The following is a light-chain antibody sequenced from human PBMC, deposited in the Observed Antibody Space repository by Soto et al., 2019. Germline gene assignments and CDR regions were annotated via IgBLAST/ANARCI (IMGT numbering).Light chain of an antibody. V-gene: IGLV2-8*01. J-gene: IGLJ1*01. CDR2: EVN. CDR1: SSDVGGYNY. Sequence: QSVLTQPPSASGSPGQSVTISCTGTSSDVGGYNYVSWYQQHPGKAPKLIIYEVNKRPSGVPDRFSGSKSGNTASLAVSGLQVEDEADYYCSSYAGSNNVFGTGTKQTVL. CDR3: SSYAGSNNV.